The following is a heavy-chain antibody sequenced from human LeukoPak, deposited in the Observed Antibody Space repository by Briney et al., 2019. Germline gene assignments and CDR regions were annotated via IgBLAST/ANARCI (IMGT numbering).Heavy chain of an antibody. CDR2: IYYSGST. J-gene: IGHJ6*02. Sequence: GSLRLSCAASGFTFSSNGMSWVRQPPGKGLEWIGYIYYSGSTNYNPSLKSRVTISVDTSKNQFSLKLSSVTAADTAVYYCARDRGDIVVVPAAPPNNREYYYYYYGMDVWGQGTTVTVSS. CDR1: GFTFSSNG. D-gene: IGHD2-2*01. V-gene: IGHV4-59*01. CDR3: ARDRGDIVVVPAAPPNNREYYYYYYGMDV.